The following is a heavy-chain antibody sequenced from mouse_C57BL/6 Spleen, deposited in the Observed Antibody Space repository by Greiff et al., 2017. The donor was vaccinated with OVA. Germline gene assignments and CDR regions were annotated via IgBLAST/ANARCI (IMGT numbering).Heavy chain of an antibody. CDR1: GYTFTSYW. CDR2: IHPSSGYT. D-gene: IGHD4-1*01. J-gene: IGHJ3*01. CDR3: ARSGTGPWFAY. Sequence: VQLQQSGAELAKPGASVKLSCKASGYTFTSYWMHWVKQRPGQGLGWIGYIHPSSGYTKYNQKFKDKATLTADKSSSTAYMQLSSLTYEDSAVYDCARSGTGPWFAYWGQGTLVTVSA. V-gene: IGHV1-7*01.